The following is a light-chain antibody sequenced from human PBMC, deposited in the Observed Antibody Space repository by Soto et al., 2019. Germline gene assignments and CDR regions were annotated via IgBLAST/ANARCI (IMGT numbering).Light chain of an antibody. V-gene: IGKV1-5*01. Sequence: DIQMTQSPSTLSASVGDRVTITCRASQSISNYLAWYQQKPGKAPKVLIYDASSFESGVPLRFSGSGSGTEFTLTISSLQPDDFATYYCQEYDSYSSTFGQGPKLQIK. CDR2: DAS. CDR1: QSISNY. J-gene: IGKJ2*01. CDR3: QEYDSYSST.